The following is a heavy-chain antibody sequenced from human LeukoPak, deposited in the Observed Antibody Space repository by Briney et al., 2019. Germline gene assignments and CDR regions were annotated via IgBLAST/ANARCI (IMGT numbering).Heavy chain of an antibody. CDR1: EFTFSDYY. Sequence: KPGRSLRLSCAAPEFTFSDYYKSWIRQAPGKGLEWVSNISSSGSTIYYAGSVKGRFTISRDNAKNSLYLQMNSLRAEDTAVYYCARSAVDTAMDEDAFDIWGQGTMVTVSS. D-gene: IGHD5-18*01. CDR3: ARSAVDTAMDEDAFDI. V-gene: IGHV3-11*04. CDR2: ISSSGSTI. J-gene: IGHJ3*02.